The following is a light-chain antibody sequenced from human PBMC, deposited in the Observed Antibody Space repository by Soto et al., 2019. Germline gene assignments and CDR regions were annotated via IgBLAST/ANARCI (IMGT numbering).Light chain of an antibody. CDR1: SGHNSYA. J-gene: IGLJ3*02. CDR3: QTWSTDIRV. CDR2: LNSDGSH. Sequence: QLVLTQPPSASASLGASVKLTCTLSSGHNSYAIAWHQQQPEKGPRYLMKLNSDGSHSKGDGIPDRFSGSSSGAERYLTIXXXXXXXEADYYCQTWSTDIRVFGGGTKLTV. V-gene: IGLV4-69*01.